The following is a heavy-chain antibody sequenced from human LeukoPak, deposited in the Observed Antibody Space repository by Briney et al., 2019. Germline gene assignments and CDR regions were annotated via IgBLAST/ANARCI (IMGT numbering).Heavy chain of an antibody. CDR1: GFTFSDYY. J-gene: IGHJ5*02. CDR2: ISSSGSTI. D-gene: IGHD3-22*01. Sequence: GGSLRLSCAASGFTFSDYYMSWIRQAPGKGLEWVSYISSSGSTIYYADSVKGRFTISRDNAKNSLYLQMNSLRAEDTAVYYCAKGRYYYDSSSYLGDPWGQGTLVTVSS. V-gene: IGHV3-11*04. CDR3: AKGRYYYDSSSYLGDP.